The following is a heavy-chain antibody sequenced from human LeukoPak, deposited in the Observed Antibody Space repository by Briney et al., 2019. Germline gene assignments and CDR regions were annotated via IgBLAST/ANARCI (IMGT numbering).Heavy chain of an antibody. CDR3: AKQKVYRMLRGVISDY. Sequence: SETLSLTCSVSGGSISSYYWSWIRQPPGKGLEWIGYIYPSGSTNYNPSLESRVTISVDTSRNQFSLKLRSVTAADTAVYYCAKQKVYRMLRGVISDYWGQGTLVTVSS. V-gene: IGHV4-4*09. J-gene: IGHJ4*02. CDR2: IYPSGST. CDR1: GGSISSYY. D-gene: IGHD3-10*01.